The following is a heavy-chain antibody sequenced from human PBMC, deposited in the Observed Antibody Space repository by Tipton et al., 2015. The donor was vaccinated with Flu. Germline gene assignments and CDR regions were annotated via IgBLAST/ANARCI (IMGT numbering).Heavy chain of an antibody. J-gene: IGHJ6*03. Sequence: TLSLTCTVSGGSISSSSYYWGWIRQPPGKGLEWIGYIYYSGSTTYNPSLKSRVTISVDTSKNQFSLKLSSVTAADTAVYYCARLLRCGSGSYFHYYYYMDVWGKGTTVTVSS. CDR2: IYYSGST. V-gene: IGHV4-61*05. D-gene: IGHD3-10*01. CDR3: ARLLRCGSGSYFHYYYYMDV. CDR1: GGSISSSSYY.